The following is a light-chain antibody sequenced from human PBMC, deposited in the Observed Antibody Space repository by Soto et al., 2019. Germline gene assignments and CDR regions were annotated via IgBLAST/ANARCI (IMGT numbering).Light chain of an antibody. CDR3: HQYGISPLT. J-gene: IGKJ4*02. Sequence: FTKSPGPLSLYPGDRATLSCRASPSVNTKYLAWYPQKPGQAPRLLISGAFSRATGIPDRFSGGGAGTDFAHTSSRREPEELAGLYYHQYGISPLTFGGGTEV. CDR1: PSVNTKY. CDR2: GAF. V-gene: IGKV3-20*01.